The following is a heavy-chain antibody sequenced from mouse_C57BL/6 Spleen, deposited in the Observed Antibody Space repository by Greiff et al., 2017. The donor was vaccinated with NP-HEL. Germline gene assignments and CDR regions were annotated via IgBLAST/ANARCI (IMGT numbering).Heavy chain of an antibody. CDR3: ARMDYDGGFAY. CDR1: GYTFTSYW. D-gene: IGHD2-4*01. V-gene: IGHV1-64*01. CDR2: IHPNSGST. J-gene: IGHJ3*01. Sequence: VQLQQPGAELVKPGASVKLSCKASGYTFTSYWMHWVKQRPGQGLEWIGMIHPNSGSTNYNEKFKSKATLTVDKSSSTAYMQLSSLTSEDSAVYYCARMDYDGGFAYWGQGTLVTVSA.